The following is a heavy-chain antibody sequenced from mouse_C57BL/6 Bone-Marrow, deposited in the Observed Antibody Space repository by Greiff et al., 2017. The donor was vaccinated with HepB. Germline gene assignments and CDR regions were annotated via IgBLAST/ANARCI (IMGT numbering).Heavy chain of an antibody. V-gene: IGHV1-9*01. Sequence: QVQLQQSGAELMKPGASVKLSCKATGYTFTGYWIEWVKQRPGHGLEWIGEILPGSGSTNYNEKFKSKATLTVDKSSSTAYMQLSSLTSEDSAVYYCARSRATMIRRYFDVWGTGTTVTVSS. J-gene: IGHJ1*03. CDR1: GYTFTGYW. D-gene: IGHD2-4*01. CDR3: ARSRATMIRRYFDV. CDR2: ILPGSGST.